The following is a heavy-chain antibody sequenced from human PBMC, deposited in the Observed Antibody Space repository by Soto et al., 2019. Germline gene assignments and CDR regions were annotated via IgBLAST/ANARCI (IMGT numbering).Heavy chain of an antibody. CDR2: ISGSGGST. D-gene: IGHD1-26*01. CDR1: GFTFSSYA. V-gene: IGHV3-23*01. Sequence: LRLSCAASGFTFSSYAMSWVRQAPGKGLEWVSAISGSGGSTYYADSVKGRFTISRDNSKNTLYLQMNSLRAEDTAVYYCAKEGWLGGSYYKSRYVASENSIDYWGQGTLVTVSS. CDR3: AKEGWLGGSYYKSRYVASENSIDY. J-gene: IGHJ4*02.